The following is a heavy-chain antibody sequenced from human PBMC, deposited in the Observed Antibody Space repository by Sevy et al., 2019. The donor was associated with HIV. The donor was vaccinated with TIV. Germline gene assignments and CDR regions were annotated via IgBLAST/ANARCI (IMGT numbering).Heavy chain of an antibody. CDR1: GDSVSSNSAA. V-gene: IGHV6-1*01. J-gene: IGHJ6*02. D-gene: IGHD1-1*01. CDR3: ARNNWNCGGYYYGMDV. CDR2: TYYRSKWYN. Sequence: SQNLSLTCAISGDSVSSNSAAWNWIRQSPSRGLEWLGRTYYRSKWYNDYAVSVKSRITINPDTSKNQFSLQLNSVTPEDTAVYYCARNNWNCGGYYYGMDVWGQGTTVTVSS.